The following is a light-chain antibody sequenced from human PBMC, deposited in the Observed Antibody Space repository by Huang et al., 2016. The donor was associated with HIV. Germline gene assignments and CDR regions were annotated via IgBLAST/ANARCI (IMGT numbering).Light chain of an antibody. V-gene: IGKV1-39*01. J-gene: IGKJ2*01. Sequence: DIQMTQSPSSLSASVGDRVTITCRASQSISSYLNWYQQKPGKAPKLLIYAASSFQSGVPSRFSGSGSETDFTLTISSLQPEDFATYYCQQSYSTPNTFGQGTKLEIK. CDR3: QQSYSTPNT. CDR2: AAS. CDR1: QSISSY.